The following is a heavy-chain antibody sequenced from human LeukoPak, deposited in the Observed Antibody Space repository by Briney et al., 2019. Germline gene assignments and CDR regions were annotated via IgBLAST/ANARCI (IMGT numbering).Heavy chain of an antibody. J-gene: IGHJ4*02. V-gene: IGHV3-21*04. CDR3: VAVPETDFWIGFYLDS. CDR2: ISSTSTSM. CDR1: GFNFQSYH. Sequence: PGGSLRLSCTTSGFNFQSYHMNWVRQAPGKGPEWVSSISSTSTSMFYADSVKGRFTISRDNAKNSLYLQMNNLRPEDTALYFCVAVPETDFWIGFYLDSWGQGTLVTVSS. D-gene: IGHD3-3*01.